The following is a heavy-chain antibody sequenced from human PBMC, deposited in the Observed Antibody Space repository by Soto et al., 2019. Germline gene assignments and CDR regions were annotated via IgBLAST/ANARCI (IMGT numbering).Heavy chain of an antibody. J-gene: IGHJ6*03. V-gene: IGHV4-59*08. Sequence: SETLSLTCTVSGGSISSYYWSWIRQPPGKGLEWIGYIYYSGSTNYNPSLKSRVTISVDTSKNQFSLKLSSVTAADTAVYYCARHRDFWSGYYYYYYMDVWGKGTTVTVSS. CDR2: IYYSGST. CDR1: GGSISSYY. CDR3: ARHRDFWSGYYYYYYMDV. D-gene: IGHD3-3*01.